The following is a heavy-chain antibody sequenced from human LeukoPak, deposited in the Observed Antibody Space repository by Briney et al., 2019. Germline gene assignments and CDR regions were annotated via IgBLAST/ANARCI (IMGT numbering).Heavy chain of an antibody. J-gene: IGHJ4*02. Sequence: ASVKVSCKASGGTFSSYAISWVRQAPGQGLEWMGWISGYNANTNYAQKLQGRVTMTTDTSTSTAYMELRSLRSDDTAVYYCARGVVGATIPDYWGQGTLVTVSS. V-gene: IGHV1-18*01. D-gene: IGHD1-26*01. CDR3: ARGVVGATIPDY. CDR2: ISGYNANT. CDR1: GGTFSSYA.